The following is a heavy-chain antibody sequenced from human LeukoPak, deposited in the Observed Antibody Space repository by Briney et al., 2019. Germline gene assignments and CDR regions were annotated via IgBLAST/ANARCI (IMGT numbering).Heavy chain of an antibody. CDR1: GFTFSSYA. Sequence: GGSLRLSCAASGFTFSSYAMSWVRQAPGKGLEWVSAISGSGGSTYYADSVKGRFTISRDNSKNTLYLQMNSLRADDTAVYYCAKDGSSGWYPYFDYWGQGTLVTVSS. CDR3: AKDGSSGWYPYFDY. V-gene: IGHV3-23*01. J-gene: IGHJ4*02. CDR2: ISGSGGST. D-gene: IGHD6-19*01.